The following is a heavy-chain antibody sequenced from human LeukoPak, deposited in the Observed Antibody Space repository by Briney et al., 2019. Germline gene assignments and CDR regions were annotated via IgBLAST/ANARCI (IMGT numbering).Heavy chain of an antibody. Sequence: SETLSLTCKVSGGSTSSYYWSWIRQPPGKGLEWIGFIYYSGNINYNPSLKSRVTISLDTSKNQFSLKLSSVTAADTAVYYCARSPQRGTLFFDDWGQGTLVTVSS. CDR3: ARSPQRGTLFFDD. CDR1: GGSTSSYY. CDR2: IYYSGNI. D-gene: IGHD6-25*01. J-gene: IGHJ4*02. V-gene: IGHV4-59*01.